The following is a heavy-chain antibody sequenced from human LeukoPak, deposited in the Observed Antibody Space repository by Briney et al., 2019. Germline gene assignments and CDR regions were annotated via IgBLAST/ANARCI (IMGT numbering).Heavy chain of an antibody. V-gene: IGHV5-51*01. CDR1: GYSFTTYW. CDR3: ARQGDYMNDFDY. J-gene: IGHJ4*02. CDR2: IYPDASDI. D-gene: IGHD4-17*01. Sequence: GESLKISCKGSGYSFTTYWIAWVRQMPGKGLEWMGLIYPDASDIRYSPSFQGQVTISADKSSGTAYLQWSSLKASDTAFYYCARQGDYMNDFDYWGQGTLVTVSS.